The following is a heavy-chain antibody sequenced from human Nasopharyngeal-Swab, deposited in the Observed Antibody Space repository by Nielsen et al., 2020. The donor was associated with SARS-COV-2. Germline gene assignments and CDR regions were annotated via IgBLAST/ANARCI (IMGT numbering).Heavy chain of an antibody. CDR3: AKARDTIVVVTASCDY. CDR1: GFTFSNYG. D-gene: IGHD2-21*02. CDR2: ISGSATTT. V-gene: IGHV3-23*01. J-gene: IGHJ4*02. Sequence: GESLKISCAASGFTFSNYGMSWVRQAPGKGLEWVSAISGSATTTFYADSVKGRFTISRDNSKNTPYLQMNSLRAEDTAIYYCAKARDTIVVVTASCDYWGQGALVTVSS.